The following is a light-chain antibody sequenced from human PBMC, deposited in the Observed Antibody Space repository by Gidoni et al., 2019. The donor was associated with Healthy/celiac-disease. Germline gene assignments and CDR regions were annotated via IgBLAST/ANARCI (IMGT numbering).Light chain of an antibody. Sequence: EIQMTQSPSSLSASVGDRVTITCQASQDISNYLNWYQQKPGKAPKLLIYDASNLETGVPSRFSGSGSGTDFTFTISSLQPEDIATYYCQQYDNLPRTFGQGTKLEIK. CDR2: DAS. V-gene: IGKV1-33*01. CDR1: QDISNY. J-gene: IGKJ2*01. CDR3: QQYDNLPRT.